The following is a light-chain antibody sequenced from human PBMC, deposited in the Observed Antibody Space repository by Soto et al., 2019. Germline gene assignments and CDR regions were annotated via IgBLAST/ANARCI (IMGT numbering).Light chain of an antibody. Sequence: NFMLTQPLSVSESPGKTVTISCTRSGGSIASSYVHWYRQRPGSAPTTVIYEDNHRPSGVPDRFSGSIDRSSNSASLTISGLTTEDEADYYCQSYDASNFAVFGGGTQLTVL. CDR2: EDN. V-gene: IGLV6-57*03. CDR3: QSYDASNFAV. J-gene: IGLJ7*01. CDR1: GGSIASSY.